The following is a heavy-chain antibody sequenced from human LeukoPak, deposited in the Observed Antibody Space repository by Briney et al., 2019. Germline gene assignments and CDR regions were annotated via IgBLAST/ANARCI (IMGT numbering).Heavy chain of an antibody. CDR2: IYTSGST. CDR1: GGSISSGSYY. CDR3: ARDRSGRGPYFDY. V-gene: IGHV4-61*02. Sequence: SETLSLTCTVSGGSISSGSYYWSWIRQPAGKGLEWIGRIYTSGSTNYNPSLKSRVTISVDTSKNQSSLKLSSVTAADTAVYYCARDRSGRGPYFDYWGQGTLVTVSS. D-gene: IGHD1-26*01. J-gene: IGHJ4*02.